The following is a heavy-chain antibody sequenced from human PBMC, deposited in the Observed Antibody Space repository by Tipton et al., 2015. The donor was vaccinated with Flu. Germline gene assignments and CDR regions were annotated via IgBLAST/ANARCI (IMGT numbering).Heavy chain of an antibody. Sequence: TLSLTCAVSGYSIRSGFYWDWIRQPPGRGLEWIGSVYHSGSTYYNPSLNSRVTMSVDTSKNQFSLKMNSVTAADTAVYYCAKEGNWGYFDNWGQGALVTVSS. D-gene: IGHD3-16*01. J-gene: IGHJ4*02. CDR3: AKEGNWGYFDN. V-gene: IGHV4-38-2*02. CDR1: GYSIRSGFY. CDR2: VYHSGST.